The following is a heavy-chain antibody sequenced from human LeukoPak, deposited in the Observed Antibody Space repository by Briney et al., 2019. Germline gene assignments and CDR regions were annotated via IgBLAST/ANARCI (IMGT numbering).Heavy chain of an antibody. J-gene: IGHJ6*03. Sequence: GASVKVSCKASGDTFTGYYMHWVRQAPGQGLEWMGWINPNSGGTNYAQKFQGRVTMTRDTSISTAYMELSRLRSDDTAVYYCARVTSGYSGYGFPRRYYYYMDVWGKGTTVTVSS. CDR1: GDTFTGYY. CDR3: ARVTSGYSGYGFPRRYYYYMDV. V-gene: IGHV1-2*02. D-gene: IGHD5-12*01. CDR2: INPNSGGT.